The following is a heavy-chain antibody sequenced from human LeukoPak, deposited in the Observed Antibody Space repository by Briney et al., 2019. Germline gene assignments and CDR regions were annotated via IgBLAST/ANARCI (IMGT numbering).Heavy chain of an antibody. Sequence: GESLKISCKGSGYSFTSYWIGWVRQMPGKGLEWMGIIYPGDSDTRYSPSSQGQVTISADKSISTAYLQWSSLKASDTAMYYCARRFGCSSTSCYGANWFDPWGQGTLVTVSS. D-gene: IGHD2-2*01. CDR1: GYSFTSYW. CDR2: IYPGDSDT. J-gene: IGHJ5*02. V-gene: IGHV5-51*01. CDR3: ARRFGCSSTSCYGANWFDP.